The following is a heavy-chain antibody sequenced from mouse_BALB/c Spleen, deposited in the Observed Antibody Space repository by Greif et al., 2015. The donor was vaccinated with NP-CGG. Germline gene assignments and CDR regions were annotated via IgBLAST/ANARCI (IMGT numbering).Heavy chain of an antibody. CDR3: ARGDYGSPPYAMDY. D-gene: IGHD1-1*01. V-gene: IGHV14-3*02. CDR2: IDPANGNT. Sequence: VQLQQSGAELVKPGASVKLSCTASGFNIKDTYMHWVKQRPEQGLEWIGRIDPANGNTKYDPKFQGKATITADTSSNPAYLQLSSLTSEDTAVYYCARGDYGSPPYAMDYWGQGTSVTVSS. J-gene: IGHJ4*01. CDR1: GFNIKDTY.